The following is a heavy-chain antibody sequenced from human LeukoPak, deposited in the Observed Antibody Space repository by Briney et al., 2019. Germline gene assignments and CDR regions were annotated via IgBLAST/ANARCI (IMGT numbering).Heavy chain of an antibody. Sequence: GESLKISCQGSGYRFTNYWIGWVRQMPGKGLEWMGIIYPGDSDTRYSPSFQGQVTISADKSISTAYLQWSSLKASDTAMYYCARRVGWGYGDYALLFDYWGQGTLVTVSS. D-gene: IGHD4-17*01. CDR2: IYPGDSDT. J-gene: IGHJ4*02. CDR1: GYRFTNYW. V-gene: IGHV5-51*01. CDR3: ARRVGWGYGDYALLFDY.